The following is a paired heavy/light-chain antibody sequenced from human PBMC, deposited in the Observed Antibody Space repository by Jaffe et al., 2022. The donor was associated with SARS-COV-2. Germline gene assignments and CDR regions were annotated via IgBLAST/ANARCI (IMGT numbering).Light chain of an antibody. CDR2: DTS. V-gene: IGLV7-46*01. J-gene: IGLJ1*01. Sequence: QAVVTQEPSLTVSPGGTVTLTCGSSTGAVTNDHYPYWFQQKPGQAPRTLIYDTSNKLSWTPARFSGSLLGGKAALTLSGAQPEDESDYYCLLSYSDARVFGPGTKVTVL. CDR3: LLSYSDARV. CDR1: TGAVTNDHY.
Heavy chain of an antibody. CDR1: GFTFRDKW. V-gene: IGHV3-15*01. CDR3: TTDPRY. CDR2: VKSKADGGTT. Sequence: EVKLVESGGDLVKPGGPLRLSCGGFGFTFRDKWMSWVRQAPGKGLEWLGRVKSKADGGTTDYAAPVKGRFTISRDDSKNTLYLLIHSLRTEDTGVYYCTTDPRYWGQGTLVTVSS. J-gene: IGHJ4*02.